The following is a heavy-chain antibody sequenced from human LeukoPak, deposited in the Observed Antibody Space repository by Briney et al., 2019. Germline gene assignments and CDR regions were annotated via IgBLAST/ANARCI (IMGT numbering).Heavy chain of an antibody. CDR2: ISTDGTST. CDR3: ASESSDILRGGFEY. D-gene: IGHD3-9*01. CDR1: GFSFRKYW. J-gene: IGHJ4*02. Sequence: GGSLRLSCADSGFSFRKYWMHWVRQAPGKGLVWVSRISTDGTSTTYADLVKGRFTISRDNAKNTLYLQMNSLRAEDTAVYYCASESSDILRGGFEYWGQGVLVTVSS. V-gene: IGHV3-74*01.